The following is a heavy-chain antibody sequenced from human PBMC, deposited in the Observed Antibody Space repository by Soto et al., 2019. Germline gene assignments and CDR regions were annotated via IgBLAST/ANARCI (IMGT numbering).Heavy chain of an antibody. V-gene: IGHV4-30-4*01. CDR3: AREPDGDYRFDY. J-gene: IGHJ4*02. CDR1: GGSISSGDYY. D-gene: IGHD4-17*01. CDR2: IYYSGST. Sequence: PSETLSLTCTVSGGSISSGDYYWSWIRQPPGKGLEWIGYIYYSGSTYYNPSLKSRVTISVDTSKNQFSLKLSSATAADTAEYYCAREPDGDYRFDYWGQGTLVTVSS.